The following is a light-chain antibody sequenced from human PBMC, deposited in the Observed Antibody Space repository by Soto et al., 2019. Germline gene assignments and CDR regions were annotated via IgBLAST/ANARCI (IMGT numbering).Light chain of an antibody. J-gene: IGLJ1*01. CDR2: DVS. CDR3: SSYTSSSTLYF. Sequence: QSVLTQPASVSGSPGQSITISCTGTSSDVGGYNYVSWYQQHPGKAPKLMIYDVSNRPSGVSNRFSGSKSGNTASLTISGLQAEDEADYYCSSYTSSSTLYFFGTGTKLTVL. CDR1: SSDVGGYNY. V-gene: IGLV2-14*01.